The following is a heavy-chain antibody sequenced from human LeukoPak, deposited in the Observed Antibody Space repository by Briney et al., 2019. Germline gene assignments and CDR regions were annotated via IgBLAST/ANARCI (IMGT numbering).Heavy chain of an antibody. V-gene: IGHV4-59*08. CDR3: AGGGGYDPSYYYGMDV. Sequence: SETLSLTCSVSGGSIGTYYWSWVRQPPGKGLEWIGYIYYSGSTNYNPSLKSRVTISVDTSKNQFSLKLSSVTAADTAVYYCAGGGGYDPSYYYGMDVWGQGTTVTVSS. J-gene: IGHJ6*02. CDR1: GGSIGTYY. CDR2: IYYSGST. D-gene: IGHD5-12*01.